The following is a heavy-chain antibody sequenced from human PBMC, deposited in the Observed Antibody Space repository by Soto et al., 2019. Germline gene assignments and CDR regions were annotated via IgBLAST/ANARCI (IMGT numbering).Heavy chain of an antibody. Sequence: ETLSLTCTVSGGSISSYYWSWIRQPPGKGLEWIGYIYYSGSTYNNPSLKSRITMSVDTSKSQFSLELSSVTAADTAVYYCARLNAYSPRTFDHWGPGTLVTVSS. CDR2: IYYSGST. D-gene: IGHD1-26*01. CDR3: ARLNAYSPRTFDH. CDR1: GGSISSYY. J-gene: IGHJ4*02. V-gene: IGHV4-59*04.